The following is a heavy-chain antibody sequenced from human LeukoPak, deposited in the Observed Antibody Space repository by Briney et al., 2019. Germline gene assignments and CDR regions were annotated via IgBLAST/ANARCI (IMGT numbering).Heavy chain of an antibody. CDR3: AKARGDSSSSSYYFDY. CDR1: GFMFSRYG. CDR2: IGNDGNAK. V-gene: IGHV3-33*03. J-gene: IGHJ4*02. D-gene: IGHD6-6*01. Sequence: GGSLRLSCTASGFMFSRYGMHWVRQAPGKGLEWVAVIGNDGNAKYYADFVRGRFTISRDNSKNTLYLQMNSLRAEDTAVYYCAKARGDSSSSSYYFDYWGQGTLVTVSS.